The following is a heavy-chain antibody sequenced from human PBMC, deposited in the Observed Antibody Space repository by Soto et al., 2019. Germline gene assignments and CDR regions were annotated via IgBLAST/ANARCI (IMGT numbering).Heavy chain of an antibody. D-gene: IGHD1-26*01. J-gene: IGHJ5*02. CDR3: ATVGTGSYNWFDP. CDR1: GFTFSSYW. Sequence: EVQLVESGGGLVQPGGSLRLSCAASGFTFSSYWMHWVRQAPGKGLVWVSRINSVGTTTTYADPVKGRFTISRDNAKNTVYLQMNSLRAEDTAVYYCATVGTGSYNWFDPWGRGTLVTVSS. CDR2: INSVGTTT. V-gene: IGHV3-74*01.